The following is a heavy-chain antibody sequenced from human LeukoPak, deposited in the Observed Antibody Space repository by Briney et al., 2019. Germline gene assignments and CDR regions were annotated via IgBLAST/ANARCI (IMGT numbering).Heavy chain of an antibody. Sequence: PGGSLRLSCAASGLTVSNNYMNWVRQAPGKGLEWVSSINSRSTHTAYADSVKGRFTISRDNGNNSVFLQMNSLGVDDTAIYFCARGGGSYSYWGQGVRVTVSP. D-gene: IGHD1-26*01. J-gene: IGHJ4*02. V-gene: IGHV3-21*01. CDR2: INSRSTHT. CDR3: ARGGGSYSY. CDR1: GLTVSNNY.